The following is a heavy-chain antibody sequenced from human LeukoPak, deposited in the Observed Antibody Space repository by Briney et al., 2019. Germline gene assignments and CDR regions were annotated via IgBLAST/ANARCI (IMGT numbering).Heavy chain of an antibody. CDR3: ARGPRYCSGASCYSFDY. V-gene: IGHV1-69*04. Sequence: GASVKVSCKASGGTFSSYAISWVRQAPGQGLEWMGRIIPILGIANYAQKFQGRVTITADKSTSTAYMELSSLRSDDTAVYYCARGPRYCSGASCYSFDYWGQGTLVTVSS. D-gene: IGHD2-15*01. J-gene: IGHJ4*02. CDR2: IIPILGIA. CDR1: GGTFSSYA.